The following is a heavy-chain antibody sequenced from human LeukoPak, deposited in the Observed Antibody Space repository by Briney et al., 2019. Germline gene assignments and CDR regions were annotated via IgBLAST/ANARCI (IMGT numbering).Heavy chain of an antibody. D-gene: IGHD2-2*01. CDR3: ARGALNCSSTSCYPVAYYYYYMDV. CDR2: MNPNSGNT. Sequence: ASVKVSCKASGYTFTSYDINWVRQATGQGLEWMGWMNPNSGNTGYAQKFQGRVTMTRNTSISTAYMELSSLRSEDTAVYYCARGALNCSSTSCYPVAYYYYYMDVWGKGTTVTVSS. V-gene: IGHV1-8*01. J-gene: IGHJ6*03. CDR1: GYTFTSYD.